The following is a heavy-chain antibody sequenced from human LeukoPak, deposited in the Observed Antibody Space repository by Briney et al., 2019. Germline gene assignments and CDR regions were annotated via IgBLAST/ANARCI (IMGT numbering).Heavy chain of an antibody. D-gene: IGHD3-22*01. CDR1: GGSFSGYY. CDR2: INHSGST. J-gene: IGHJ6*02. Sequence: SETLSLTCAVYGGSFSGYYWSWIRQPPGKGLEWIGEINHSGSTNYNPSLKSRVTILVDTSKNQFSLKLSSVTAADTAVYYCARSHYYDSSGYYRWYYYGMDVWGQGTTVTVSS. V-gene: IGHV4-34*01. CDR3: ARSHYYDSSGYYRWYYYGMDV.